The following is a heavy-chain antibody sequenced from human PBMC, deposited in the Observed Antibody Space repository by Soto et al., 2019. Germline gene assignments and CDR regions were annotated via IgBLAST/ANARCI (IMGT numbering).Heavy chain of an antibody. CDR1: GGVFSTYS. Sequence: SVKVSCKASGGVFSTYSLNWVRQAPGQGLEWMGGIIPIFGTVNYAQKFQGRVTIMADESTNTSYMELSRLRFEDTAVYYCAKGPPMGTFGGVITYYFDYWGQGTLVTVSS. CDR2: IIPIFGTV. D-gene: IGHD3-16*01. J-gene: IGHJ4*02. V-gene: IGHV1-69*13. CDR3: AKGPPMGTFGGVITYYFDY.